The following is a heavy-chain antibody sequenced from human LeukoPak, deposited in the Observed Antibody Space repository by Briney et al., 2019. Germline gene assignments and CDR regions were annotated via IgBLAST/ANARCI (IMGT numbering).Heavy chain of an antibody. D-gene: IGHD1-26*01. Sequence: ASVKASCKASGYTFTSYGISWVRQAPGQGLEWMGWISAYNGNTNYAQKLQGRVTMTTDTSTSTAYMELRSLRSDDTAVYYCARDRGGSYSLYFDYWGQGTLVTVSS. CDR2: ISAYNGNT. CDR1: GYTFTSYG. V-gene: IGHV1-18*01. J-gene: IGHJ4*02. CDR3: ARDRGGSYSLYFDY.